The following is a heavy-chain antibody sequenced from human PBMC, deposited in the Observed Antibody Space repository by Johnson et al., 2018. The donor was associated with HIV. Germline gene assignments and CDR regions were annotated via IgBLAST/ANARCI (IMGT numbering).Heavy chain of an antibody. CDR2: ISGSGANT. V-gene: IGHV3-23*04. D-gene: IGHD7-27*01. CDR1: GFTFSNYA. J-gene: IGHJ3*02. CDR3: AKDRNWGRLFDGFDI. Sequence: VQLVESGGGVVQPGGSLRLSCAASGFTFSNYAMSWVRQAPGKGLEWVSAISGSGANTYYADSVKGRFTISRDNSKNTLYLQMNSLRPEDTAVYYCAKDRNWGRLFDGFDIWGRGTMVTVSS.